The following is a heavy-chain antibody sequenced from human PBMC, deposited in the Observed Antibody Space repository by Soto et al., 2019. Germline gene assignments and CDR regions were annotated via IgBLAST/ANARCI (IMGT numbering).Heavy chain of an antibody. CDR3: AMVDLYVTPSPQDV. CDR2: INAYNGNT. CDR1: GYRFTSYG. Sequence: QVQLVQSGAEVKNPGASVKVSCKASGYRFTSYGIGWVRQAPGQGLEWMGWINAYNGNTNYAQNLQGRVTLTTDTYTSTAYMELRSLTSNDTAVYYCAMVDLYVTPSPQDVWGQGTTVTVSS. V-gene: IGHV1-18*01. J-gene: IGHJ6*02. D-gene: IGHD3-16*01.